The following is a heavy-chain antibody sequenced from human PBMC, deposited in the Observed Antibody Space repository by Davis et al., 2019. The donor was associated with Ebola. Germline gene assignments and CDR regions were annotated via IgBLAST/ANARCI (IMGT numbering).Heavy chain of an antibody. V-gene: IGHV3-7*01. CDR3: ARASGWYRFDY. D-gene: IGHD6-19*01. Sequence: GESLKISCVASGFTFSNYWMTWVRQAPGKGLEWVANIRQDGSAKYSVDSVKGRFTMSRDNAKNSLYLQMNSLRAEDTAVYYCARASGWYRFDYWGQGTLVTVSS. CDR2: IRQDGSAK. J-gene: IGHJ4*02. CDR1: GFTFSNYW.